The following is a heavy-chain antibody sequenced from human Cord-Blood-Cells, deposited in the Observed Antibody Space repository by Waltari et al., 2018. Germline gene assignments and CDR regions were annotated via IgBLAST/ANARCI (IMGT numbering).Heavy chain of an antibody. Sequence: VQLLESGGGLVQPGGSLRLSCAASGFTFSSYAMSWVRQAPGKGLEWVAVISYDGSNKYYADSVKGRFTISRDNSKNTLYLQMNSLRAEDTAVYYCARDSVRILTGSGADYWGQGTLVTVSS. D-gene: IGHD3-9*01. CDR1: GFTFSSYA. J-gene: IGHJ4*02. CDR3: ARDSVRILTGSGADY. V-gene: IGHV3-30*04. CDR2: ISYDGSNK.